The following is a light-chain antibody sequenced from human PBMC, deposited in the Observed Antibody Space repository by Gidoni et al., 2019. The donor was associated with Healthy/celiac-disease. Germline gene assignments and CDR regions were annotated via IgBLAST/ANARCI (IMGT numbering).Light chain of an antibody. CDR3: QQSYSTLPIT. CDR2: ASS. J-gene: IGKJ5*01. CDR1: QSISSY. Sequence: IQMTQSPSSLSASVGDRVTITCRESQSISSYLNWYQQKPGKAPKLLIYASSSLQSGVPSRFSGSGSGTDFTLTISSLQPEDFATYYCQQSYSTLPITFGQGTRLEIK. V-gene: IGKV1-39*01.